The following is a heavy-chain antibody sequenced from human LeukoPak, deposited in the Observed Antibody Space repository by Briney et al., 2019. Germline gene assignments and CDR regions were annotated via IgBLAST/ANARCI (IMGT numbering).Heavy chain of an antibody. CDR3: ARLATSGQTDY. V-gene: IGHV1-69*04. Sequence: SVKVSCKASGRTFSSYAISWVRQAPGQGLEWMGRIIPILGIANYAQKFQGRVTITADKSTSTAYMELSSLRSEDTGVYYCARLATSGQTDYWGQGTLVTVSS. J-gene: IGHJ4*02. CDR1: GRTFSSYA. CDR2: IIPILGIA.